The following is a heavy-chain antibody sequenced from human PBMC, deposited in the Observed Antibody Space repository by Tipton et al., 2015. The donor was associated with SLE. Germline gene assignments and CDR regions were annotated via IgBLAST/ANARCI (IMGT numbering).Heavy chain of an antibody. CDR3: AREVDTMDDSDAFDI. V-gene: IGHV4-31*03. CDR1: FGSINPANYF. Sequence: TLSLTCTVSFGSINPANYFWSWVRQLTGEGLEWIGFISYRGSAYYNPSLQRRVNITLDISKNHFSLTMTSVTAADTAMYFCAREVDTMDDSDAFDIWGQGTMVTVSS. D-gene: IGHD3-10*01. CDR2: ISYRGSA. J-gene: IGHJ3*02.